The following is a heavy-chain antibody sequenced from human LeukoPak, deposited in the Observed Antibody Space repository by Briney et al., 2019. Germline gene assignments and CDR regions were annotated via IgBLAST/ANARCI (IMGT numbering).Heavy chain of an antibody. CDR2: ISWNSGSI. V-gene: IGHV3-9*01. D-gene: IGHD4-17*01. CDR1: GFTFDDYA. CDR3: AKDLFDYGDYYYYGMDV. Sequence: PGGSLRLSCAASGFTFDDYAMHWVRQAPGKGLEWVSGISWNSGSIGYADSVKGRFTISRDNAKNSLYLQMNSLRAEDTALYYCAKDLFDYGDYYYYGMDVWGQGTTVTVSS. J-gene: IGHJ6*02.